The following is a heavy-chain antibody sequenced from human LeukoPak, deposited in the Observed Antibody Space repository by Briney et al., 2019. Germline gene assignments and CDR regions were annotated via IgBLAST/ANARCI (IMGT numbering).Heavy chain of an antibody. J-gene: IGHJ5*02. Sequence: PSETLSLTCTVSGGSISSSSYYWGWIRQPPGKGLEWIGSIYYSGSTYYNPSLKSRVTISVDTSKNQFSLKLSSVTAADTAVYYCARLNGVQLWLMGSWFDPWGQGTLVTVSS. D-gene: IGHD5-18*01. V-gene: IGHV4-39*01. CDR2: IYYSGST. CDR3: ARLNGVQLWLMGSWFDP. CDR1: GGSISSSSYY.